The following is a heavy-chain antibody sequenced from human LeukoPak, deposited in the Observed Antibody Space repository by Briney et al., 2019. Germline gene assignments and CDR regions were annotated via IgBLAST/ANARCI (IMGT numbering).Heavy chain of an antibody. V-gene: IGHV1-2*02. Sequence: GASVTVSCKASGYTFTGYYIHWVRQAPGQGLEWMGWINPNSGGTNYAQKFQGRVTMTRDRSINTAYMDLRSLTYDDTAVYYCARDKPAEAALDFWGQGTLVTVPS. J-gene: IGHJ4*02. CDR3: ARDKPAEAALDF. CDR2: INPNSGGT. CDR1: GYTFTGYY.